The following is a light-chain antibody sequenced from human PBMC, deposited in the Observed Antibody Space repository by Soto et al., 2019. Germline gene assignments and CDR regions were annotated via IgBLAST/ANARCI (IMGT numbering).Light chain of an antibody. CDR1: QSVSSN. CDR2: GAS. V-gene: IGKV3-15*01. CDR3: QQYYNSPRT. Sequence: EIVMTQSPATLSVSPGERATLSCRASQSVSSNLAWYQQKPGQAPRLLIYGASTRATGIPARFSRSGSWTAFTLTITSLHSEDFAVYYCQQYYNSPRTFGQGTKVEIK. J-gene: IGKJ1*01.